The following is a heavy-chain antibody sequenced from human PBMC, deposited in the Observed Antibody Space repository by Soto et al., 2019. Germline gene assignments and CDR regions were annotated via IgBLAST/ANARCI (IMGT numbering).Heavy chain of an antibody. CDR1: GFTFSSYA. CDR2: ISGSGGST. Sequence: GSLRLSCAASGFTFSSYAMSWVRQAPGKGLEWVSAISGSGGSTYYADSVKGRFTISRDNSKNTLYLQMNSLRAEDTAVYYCAKDGQYCSSTSCYADFDYWGQGTLVTVSS. V-gene: IGHV3-23*01. CDR3: AKDGQYCSSTSCYADFDY. J-gene: IGHJ4*02. D-gene: IGHD2-2*01.